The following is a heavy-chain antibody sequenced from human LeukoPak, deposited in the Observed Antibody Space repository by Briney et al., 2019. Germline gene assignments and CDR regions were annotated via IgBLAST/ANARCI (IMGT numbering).Heavy chain of an antibody. J-gene: IGHJ2*01. CDR3: ARVITMVRGVIPNEWELLHPRHWYFDL. CDR1: GGSISSGGYY. D-gene: IGHD3-10*01. CDR2: IYYSGST. V-gene: IGHV4-31*03. Sequence: TSETLSLTCTVSGGSISSGGYYWSWIRQHPGKGLEWIGYIYYSGSTYYNPSLKSRVTISVDTSKNQFSLKLSSVTAADTAVYYCARVITMVRGVIPNEWELLHPRHWYFDLWGRGTLVTVSS.